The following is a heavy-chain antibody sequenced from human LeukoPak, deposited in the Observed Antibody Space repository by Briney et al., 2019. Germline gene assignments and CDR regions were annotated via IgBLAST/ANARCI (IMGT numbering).Heavy chain of an antibody. CDR2: MNPNSGNT. CDR3: ARGRYYYGSGMNLFDY. Sequence: ASVKVSCKASGYTFTSYDINWVRQATGQGLEWMGWMNPNSGNTGYAQKFQGRVTMTRNTSISTAYMELSSLRSEDTAVYYCARGRYYYGSGMNLFDYWGQGTLVTVSS. V-gene: IGHV1-8*01. D-gene: IGHD3-10*01. CDR1: GYTFTSYD. J-gene: IGHJ4*02.